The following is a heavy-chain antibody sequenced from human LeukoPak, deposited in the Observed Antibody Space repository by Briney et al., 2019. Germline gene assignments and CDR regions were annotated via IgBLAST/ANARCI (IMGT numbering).Heavy chain of an antibody. D-gene: IGHD3-3*01. Sequence: GGSLRLSCAASGYTFTSYYMHWVRQAPGQGLEWMGIINPSGGSTSYAQKFQGRVTMTRDTSTSTVYMELSSLRSEDTAVYYCARYDFWSGKYWDYWGQGTLVTVSS. CDR3: ARYDFWSGKYWDY. V-gene: IGHV1-46*01. CDR2: INPSGGST. J-gene: IGHJ4*02. CDR1: GYTFTSYY.